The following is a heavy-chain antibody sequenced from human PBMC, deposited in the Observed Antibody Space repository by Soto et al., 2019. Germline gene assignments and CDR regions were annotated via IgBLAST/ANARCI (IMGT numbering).Heavy chain of an antibody. Sequence: GASVKVSCKASGYTFTGYYMHWVRQAPGQGLEWMGWINPNSGGTNYAQKFQGWVTMTRDTSISTAYMELSRLRSDGTAVYYCARSATMVIDAFDIWGQGTMVTVSS. J-gene: IGHJ3*02. CDR1: GYTFTGYY. CDR3: ARSATMVIDAFDI. D-gene: IGHD3-10*01. V-gene: IGHV1-2*04. CDR2: INPNSGGT.